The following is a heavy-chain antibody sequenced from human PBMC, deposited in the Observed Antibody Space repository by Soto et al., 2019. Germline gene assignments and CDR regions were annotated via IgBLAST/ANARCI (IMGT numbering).Heavy chain of an antibody. CDR2: IYYSGST. D-gene: IGHD5-12*01. V-gene: IGHV4-30-4*01. Sequence: SETLSLTCTVSGGSISSGDYYWSWIRQPPGKGLEWIGYIYYSGSTYYNPSLKSRVTISVDTSKNQFSLKLSSVTAADTAVYYCARVSESGYSGYDFDYWGQGTLVTVSS. CDR3: ARVSESGYSGYDFDY. J-gene: IGHJ4*02. CDR1: GGSISSGDYY.